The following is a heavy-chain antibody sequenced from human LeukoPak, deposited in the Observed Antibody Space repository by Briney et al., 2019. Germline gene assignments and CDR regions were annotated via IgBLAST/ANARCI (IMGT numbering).Heavy chain of an antibody. J-gene: IGHJ4*02. CDR2: IYYSGST. Sequence: SETLSLTCTVSGGSISSYYWSWIRQPPEKGLEWIGYIYYSGSTNYNPSLKSRVTISVDTSKNQFSLKLSSVTAADTAVYYCARLGYSSGFDYWGQGTLVTVSS. V-gene: IGHV4-59*08. CDR3: ARLGYSSGFDY. CDR1: GGSISSYY. D-gene: IGHD6-19*01.